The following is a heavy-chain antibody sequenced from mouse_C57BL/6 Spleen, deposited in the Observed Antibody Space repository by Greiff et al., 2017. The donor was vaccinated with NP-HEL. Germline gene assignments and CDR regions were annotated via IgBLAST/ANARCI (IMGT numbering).Heavy chain of an antibody. CDR3: ARLGEYDRNWWYFDV. CDR1: GYTFTSYW. CDR2: IDPSDSYT. D-gene: IGHD2-12*01. J-gene: IGHJ1*03. Sequence: QVQLQQSGAELVKPGASVKLSCKASGYTFTSYWMQWVKQRPGQGLEWIGEIDPSDSYTNYNQKFKGKATLTVDTSSSTAYMQLSSLTSEDSAVYYCARLGEYDRNWWYFDVWGTGTTVTVSS. V-gene: IGHV1-50*01.